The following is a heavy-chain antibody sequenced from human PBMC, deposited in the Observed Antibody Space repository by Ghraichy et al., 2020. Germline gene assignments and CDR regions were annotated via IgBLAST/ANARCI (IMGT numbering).Heavy chain of an antibody. CDR1: GFSFSNYA. V-gene: IGHV3-23*01. CDR3: AKDPHTYYFDSTGYHSRSIFDF. CDR2: ISGSGGST. J-gene: IGHJ4*02. D-gene: IGHD3-22*01. Sequence: GALNISCAASGFSFSNYAMSWVRQAPGKGLEWVSTISGSGGSTFYADSVMGRFTVSRDNSKSTLFLEMSVLIAEDTALYYCAKDPHTYYFDSTGYHSRSIFDFWGQGTLVSVS.